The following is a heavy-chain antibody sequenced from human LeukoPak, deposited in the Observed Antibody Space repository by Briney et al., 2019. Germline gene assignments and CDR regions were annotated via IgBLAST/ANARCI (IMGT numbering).Heavy chain of an antibody. CDR3: AREVLGWMGSSYFFDY. J-gene: IGHJ4*02. CDR2: IYYSGST. V-gene: IGHV4-59*12. D-gene: IGHD6-6*01. Sequence: TSETLSLTCTASGGSISSYYWSWIRQPPGKGLEWIGYIYYSGSTNYNPSLKSRVTISVDTSKNQFSLKLRSVTAADTAVYYCAREVLGWMGSSYFFDYWGQGTLVTVSS. CDR1: GGSISSYY.